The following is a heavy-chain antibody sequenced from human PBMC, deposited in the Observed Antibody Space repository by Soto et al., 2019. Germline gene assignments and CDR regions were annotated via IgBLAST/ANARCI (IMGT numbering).Heavy chain of an antibody. Sequence: PGGSLRLSCAASGLTFSSYWMSWVRQAPGKGLEWVANIKQDGSEQYYVDSVKGRFTISRDNAKNSLYLQMNSLRAEDTAVYYCAAGRRAYCSGGSCYGMWFDPWGQGTLVTVSS. CDR1: GLTFSSYW. CDR2: IKQDGSEQ. CDR3: AAGRRAYCSGGSCYGMWFDP. D-gene: IGHD2-15*01. J-gene: IGHJ5*02. V-gene: IGHV3-7*01.